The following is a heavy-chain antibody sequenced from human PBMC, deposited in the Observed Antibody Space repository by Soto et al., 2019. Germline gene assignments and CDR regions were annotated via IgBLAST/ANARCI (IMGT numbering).Heavy chain of an antibody. D-gene: IGHD3-22*01. CDR1: GFTFSSYG. CDR2: ISYDGSNK. J-gene: IGHJ4*02. Sequence: GGSLRLSCAASGFTFSSYGMHWVRQAPGKGLEWAAVISYDGSNKYYADSVKGRFTISRDNSKNTLYLQMNSLRAEDTAVYYCAKGSHYYDSSGFDYWGQGTLVTVSS. CDR3: AKGSHYYDSSGFDY. V-gene: IGHV3-30*18.